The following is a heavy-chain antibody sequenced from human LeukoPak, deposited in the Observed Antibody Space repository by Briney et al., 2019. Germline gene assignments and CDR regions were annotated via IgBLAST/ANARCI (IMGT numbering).Heavy chain of an antibody. J-gene: IGHJ5*02. CDR1: GFSFSDYG. CDR3: AKDRGSSIYDGFTRFDP. D-gene: IGHD6-13*01. V-gene: IGHV3-33*06. CDR2: IWSDGSSQ. Sequence: GKSLRLSCTASGFSFSDYGMHWVRQAPGKGLEWVALIWSDGSSQYYADSVKGRFTISRDNSNNTQILQINSLRVEDTAVYYCAKDRGSSIYDGFTRFDPRGQGTLVTVTS.